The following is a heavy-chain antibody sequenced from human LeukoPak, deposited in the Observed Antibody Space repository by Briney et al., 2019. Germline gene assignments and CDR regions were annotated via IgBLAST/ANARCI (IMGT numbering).Heavy chain of an antibody. CDR1: GYTFTGYY. CDR2: INPNSGGT. Sequence: ASVTVSCKASGYTFTGYYMHWVRQATGQGLEWMGWINPNSGGTNYAQKFQGRVTMTRDTSISTAYMELSRLRSDDTAVYYCARDLVITTAFYYFDSWGQGTLVTVSS. V-gene: IGHV1-2*02. J-gene: IGHJ4*02. CDR3: ARDLVITTAFYYFDS. D-gene: IGHD3-22*01.